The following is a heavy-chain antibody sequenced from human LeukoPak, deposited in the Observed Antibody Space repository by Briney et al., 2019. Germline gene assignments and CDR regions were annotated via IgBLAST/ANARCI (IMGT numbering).Heavy chain of an antibody. Sequence: GGSLRLSCAASGFTFSSYSMNWVRQAPGKGLEWVGFIRSKAYGETADYAASVKGRFTISRDDSKAIAYLQMNSLKTEDTAVYHCTKDRGAYNLYDYWGQGTLVTVSS. CDR2: IRSKAYGETA. J-gene: IGHJ4*02. CDR3: TKDRGAYNLYDY. V-gene: IGHV3-49*04. D-gene: IGHD1-1*01. CDR1: GFTFSSYS.